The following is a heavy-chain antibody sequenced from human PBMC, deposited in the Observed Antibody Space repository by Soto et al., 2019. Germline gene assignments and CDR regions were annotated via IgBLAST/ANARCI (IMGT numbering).Heavy chain of an antibody. Sequence: GGSLRLSCVGSGFTFSDHYMDWVRQAPGKGLEWVGRSRNKAKKYTTEYAASVKGRFTISRDDSKNSLYLQMNSLRTEDTAVYYCARISAAASNAFDIWGQGTMVTVSS. V-gene: IGHV3-72*01. CDR2: SRNKAKKYTT. CDR1: GFTFSDHY. CDR3: ARISAAASNAFDI. J-gene: IGHJ3*02. D-gene: IGHD6-13*01.